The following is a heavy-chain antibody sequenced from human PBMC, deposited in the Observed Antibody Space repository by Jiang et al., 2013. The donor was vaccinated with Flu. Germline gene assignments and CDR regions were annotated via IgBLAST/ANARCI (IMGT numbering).Heavy chain of an antibody. J-gene: IGHJ5*02. CDR3: ARHIDGYYYDSSGYYCWFDP. Sequence: PGESLKISCKGSGYSLTSYWIGWVRQMPGKGLEWMGIIYPGDSETRYSPSFQGQVTISADKSISTAYLQWSSLKASDTAMYYCARHIDGYYYDSSGYYCWFDPWGQGTLVTVSS. CDR2: IYPGDSET. V-gene: IGHV5-51*01. CDR1: GYSLTSYW. D-gene: IGHD3-22*01.